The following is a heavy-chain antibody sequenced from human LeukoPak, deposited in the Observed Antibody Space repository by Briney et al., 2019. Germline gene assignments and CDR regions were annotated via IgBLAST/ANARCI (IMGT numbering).Heavy chain of an antibody. D-gene: IGHD3-3*01. CDR1: GFTLSSYA. Sequence: GGSLRLSSAASGFTLSSYAMSSGRQAPGTGLEWVSAISGSGGSTYYADTVKGRFTISRDNSKNTLYLQMNSLRAEDTAVYYCAKAPTIFGVVNLDYWRQGTLVTVSS. CDR3: AKAPTIFGVVNLDY. CDR2: ISGSGGST. J-gene: IGHJ4*02. V-gene: IGHV3-23*01.